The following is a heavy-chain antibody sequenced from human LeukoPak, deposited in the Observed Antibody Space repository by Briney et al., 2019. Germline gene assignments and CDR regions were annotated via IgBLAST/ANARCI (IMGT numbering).Heavy chain of an antibody. D-gene: IGHD3-22*01. CDR2: INPNSGGT. CDR1: GYTFTGYY. Sequence: ASVKVPCKASGYTFTGYYMHWVRQAPGQGLEWMGRINPNSGGTNYAQKFQGRVIMTRDTSISTAYMELSRLRSDDTAVYHCARAKYYYDSSGYSYYFDYWGQGTLVTVSS. J-gene: IGHJ4*02. CDR3: ARAKYYYDSSGYSYYFDY. V-gene: IGHV1-2*06.